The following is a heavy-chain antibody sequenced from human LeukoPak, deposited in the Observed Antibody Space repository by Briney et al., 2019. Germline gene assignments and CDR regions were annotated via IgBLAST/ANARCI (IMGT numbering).Heavy chain of an antibody. CDR2: SSYSGST. CDR3: ARSMNYYYYYGVDV. J-gene: IGHJ6*02. CDR1: GGSISTYY. V-gene: IGHV4-59*08. Sequence: PSETLCLTCTVSGGSISTYYWSWIRQPPGKGLEWIGYSSYSGSTNSNPSLRSRVTILVDTSKNQFSLKLTSVTAADTAVYYCARSMNYYYYYGVDVWGQGTTVTVSS.